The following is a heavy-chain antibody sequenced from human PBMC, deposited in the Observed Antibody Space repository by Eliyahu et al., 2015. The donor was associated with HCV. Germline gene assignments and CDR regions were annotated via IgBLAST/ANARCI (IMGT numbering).Heavy chain of an antibody. CDR1: GGSVSSSSFY. Sequence: QVQLQESGPGLVKPSETLSLTCTVSGGSVSSSSFYWSWIRQPPGKGLEWIGYIYYSGSTNYNPSLKSRVTISVDTSKNRFSLKVSSVTAADTGVYYCARDTYDYGDHINWIDPWGQGTLVIVSS. V-gene: IGHV4-61*01. CDR3: ARDTYDYGDHINWIDP. D-gene: IGHD4-17*01. J-gene: IGHJ5*02. CDR2: IYYSGST.